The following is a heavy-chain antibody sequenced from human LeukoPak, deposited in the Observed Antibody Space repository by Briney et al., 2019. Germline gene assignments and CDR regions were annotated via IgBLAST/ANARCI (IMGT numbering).Heavy chain of an antibody. CDR2: IHHSGST. V-gene: IGHV4-38-2*02. J-gene: IGHJ4*02. CDR1: GYSISSGYY. CDR3: ARADGSSWYGYYFDY. D-gene: IGHD6-13*01. Sequence: SETLSLTCTVSGYSISSGYYWGWIRQPPGKGLEWIGSIHHSGSTNYNPSLKSRVTISLDTSKNQFSLKLSSVTAADTAVYYCARADGSSWYGYYFDYWGQGTLVTVSS.